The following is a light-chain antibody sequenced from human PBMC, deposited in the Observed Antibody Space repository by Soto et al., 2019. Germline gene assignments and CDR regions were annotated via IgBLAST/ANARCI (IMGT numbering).Light chain of an antibody. J-gene: IGKJ2*01. CDR2: GAS. CDR3: QQYNNWYT. CDR1: QTVSSN. V-gene: IGKV3-15*01. Sequence: EIEMTQSRATLSVSPGERATLSCRASQTVSSNLAWYQQKPGQAPRLLIYGASTRATGIPARFSGSGSGTEFSLTISSLQSEDFAVYYCQQYNNWYTFGQGTKLEIK.